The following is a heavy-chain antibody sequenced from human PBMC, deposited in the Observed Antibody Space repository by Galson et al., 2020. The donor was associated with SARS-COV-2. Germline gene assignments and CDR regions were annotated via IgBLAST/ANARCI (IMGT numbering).Heavy chain of an antibody. CDR2: ISYDGSNK. CDR3: ARDAGYYDSSGYYWPVRDAFDI. J-gene: IGHJ3*02. V-gene: IGHV3-30*03. CDR1: GFTFSSYG. Sequence: GESLMISCAASGFTFSSYGMHWVRQAPGKGLEWVAVISYDGSNKYYADSVKGRFTISRDNSKNTLYLQMNSLRAEDTAVYYCARDAGYYDSSGYYWPVRDAFDIWGQGTMVTVSS. D-gene: IGHD3-22*01.